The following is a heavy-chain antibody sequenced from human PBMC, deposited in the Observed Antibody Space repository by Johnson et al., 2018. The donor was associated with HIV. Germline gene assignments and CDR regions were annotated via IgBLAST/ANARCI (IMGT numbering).Heavy chain of an antibody. CDR2: MSYDGTNK. J-gene: IGHJ3*02. D-gene: IGHD6-19*01. V-gene: IGHV3-30*04. CDR3: ARDRPTGLIAVAGRNAFDI. CDR1: GFTFNYYA. Sequence: QVQLVESGGGVVQPGGSLRLSCAASGFTFNYYAMHWVRQAPGKGLEWVAVMSYDGTNKYYPDSVKGRFTISRDNSKNNLYLQLSSLRAEDTAVYYCARDRPTGLIAVAGRNAFDIWGQGTMVTVSS.